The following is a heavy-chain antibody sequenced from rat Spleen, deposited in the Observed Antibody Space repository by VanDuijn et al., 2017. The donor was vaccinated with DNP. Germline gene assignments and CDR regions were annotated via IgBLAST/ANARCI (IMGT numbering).Heavy chain of an antibody. J-gene: IGHJ4*01. CDR3: VRSGVYYGLFGYAMDA. V-gene: IGHV2-63*01. D-gene: IGHD1-6*01. Sequence: QVQLKESGPGLVQPSQTLSLTCTVSGFSLTGYSVFWVRQPSGKGLEWMGRMRYNGDTSYNSALKSRLSISRDTSKSQVLLKMNSLQTEDTAMYFCVRSGVYYGLFGYAMDAWGQGTSVTVSS. CDR1: GFSLTGYS. CDR2: MRYNGDT.